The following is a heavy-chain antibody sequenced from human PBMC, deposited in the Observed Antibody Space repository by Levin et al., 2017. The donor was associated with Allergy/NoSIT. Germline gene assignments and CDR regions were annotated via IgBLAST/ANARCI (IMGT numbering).Heavy chain of an antibody. CDR3: AKEYRLSLYYDILTGPPLAD. D-gene: IGHD3-9*01. V-gene: IGHV3-30*18. J-gene: IGHJ4*02. Sequence: GESLKISCAASGFTFSSYGMHWVRQAPGKGLEWVAVISYDGSNKYYADSVKGRFTISRDNSKNTLYLQMNSLRAEDTAVYYCAKEYRLSLYYDILTGPPLADWGQGTLVTVSS. CDR2: ISYDGSNK. CDR1: GFTFSSYG.